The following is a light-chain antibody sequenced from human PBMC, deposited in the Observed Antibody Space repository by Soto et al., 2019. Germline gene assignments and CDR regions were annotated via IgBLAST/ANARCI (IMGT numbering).Light chain of an antibody. J-gene: IGKJ5*01. V-gene: IGKV3-15*01. CDR2: GAS. Sequence: EIVMRQSPATLSVSRGDRATLSCRASQSVTSNLAWYQQKPGQAPRLLIYGASTRATGIPARFSGSGSGTEFTLTISSLQSEDFAVYFCQQYNNWPPITFGQGTRLEIK. CDR1: QSVTSN. CDR3: QQYNNWPPIT.